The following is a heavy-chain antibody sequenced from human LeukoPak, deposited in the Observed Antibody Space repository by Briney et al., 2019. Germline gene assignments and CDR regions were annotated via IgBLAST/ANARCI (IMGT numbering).Heavy chain of an antibody. CDR1: GFTLSSYW. V-gene: IGHV3-7*01. CDR2: IKQDGSEK. Sequence: GGSLRLSCAASGFTLSSYWMSWVRQAPGKGLEWVANIKQDGSEKYYVDSVKGRFTISRDNAKNSLYPQMNSLRAEDTAVYYCARFGGWIVVVPAAMVNFDYWGQGTLVTVSS. J-gene: IGHJ4*02. D-gene: IGHD2-2*01. CDR3: ARFGGWIVVVPAAMVNFDY.